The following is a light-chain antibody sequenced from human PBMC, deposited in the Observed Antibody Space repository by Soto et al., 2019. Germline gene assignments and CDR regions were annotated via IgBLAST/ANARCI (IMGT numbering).Light chain of an antibody. CDR2: DAS. V-gene: IGKV3-15*01. CDR1: QSVSSN. CDR3: QQYNNWRALT. Sequence: EIVMTQSPATLSVSPGERANLSCRASQSVSSNLAWYQQKPGQAPRLLIYDASTRDTGIPARFSGSRSGTEFTLTISSLQSEDFAVYYCQQYNNWRALTFGGRTKVEIK. J-gene: IGKJ4*01.